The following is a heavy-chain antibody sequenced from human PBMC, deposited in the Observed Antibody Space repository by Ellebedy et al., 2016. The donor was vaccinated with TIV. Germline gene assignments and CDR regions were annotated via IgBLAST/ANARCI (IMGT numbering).Heavy chain of an antibody. J-gene: IGHJ4*02. CDR3: ADAHSNSWCSGSN. D-gene: IGHD6-13*01. Sequence: GESLKISCAASGFTFSNFGMHWVRQAPGKGLEWVSYISSSSSTIYYADSVKGRFTISRDNSKNTLFLQMNSLRADDTALYYCADAHSNSWCSGSNWGQGTLVTVSS. V-gene: IGHV3-48*01. CDR1: GFTFSNFG. CDR2: ISSSSSTI.